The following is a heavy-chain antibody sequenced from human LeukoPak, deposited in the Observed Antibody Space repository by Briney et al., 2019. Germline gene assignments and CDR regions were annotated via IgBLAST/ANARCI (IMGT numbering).Heavy chain of an antibody. Sequence: SVKVSCKASGGTFSSYAISWVRQAPGQGLEWMGGIIPIFGTANYAQKFQGRVTITADESTSTAYMELSSLRSEDTAVYYCARGTAAGTLLDAFDIWGQGTMVTVSS. CDR1: GGTFSSYA. J-gene: IGHJ3*02. CDR2: IIPIFGTA. D-gene: IGHD6-13*01. V-gene: IGHV1-69*13. CDR3: ARGTAAGTLLDAFDI.